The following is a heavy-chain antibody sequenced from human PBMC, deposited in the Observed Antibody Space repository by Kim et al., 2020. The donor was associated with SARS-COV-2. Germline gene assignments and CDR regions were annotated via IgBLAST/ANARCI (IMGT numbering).Heavy chain of an antibody. Sequence: GESLKISCKGSGYSFPSYWIGWVRQMPGKGLEWMGIIYPGHSDTRYSPSFQGQVTLSADKSISTAYLQWSSLKASDTAMYYCTRDYGDYVGALDIWGQGTMVTVSS. J-gene: IGHJ3*02. CDR3: TRDYGDYVGALDI. V-gene: IGHV5-51*01. D-gene: IGHD4-17*01. CDR1: GYSFPSYW. CDR2: IYPGHSDT.